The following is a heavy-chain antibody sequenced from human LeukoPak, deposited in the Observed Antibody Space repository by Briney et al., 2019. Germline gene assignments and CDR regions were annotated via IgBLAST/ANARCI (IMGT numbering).Heavy chain of an antibody. J-gene: IGHJ6*03. CDR1: GGSISSSSYY. V-gene: IGHV4-39*01. D-gene: IGHD6-19*01. Sequence: SETLSLTCTVSGGSISSSSYYWGWIRQPPGKGLEWIRSIYYSGDTYYNPSLKSRRATISVDTSKNQFSLRLSSVTAADTAVYYCARHQWHYYYYMGVWGKGSTVTVSS. CDR2: IYYSGDT. CDR3: ARHQWHYYYYMGV.